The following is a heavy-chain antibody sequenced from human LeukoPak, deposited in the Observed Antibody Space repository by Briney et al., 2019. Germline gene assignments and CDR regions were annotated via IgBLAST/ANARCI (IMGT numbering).Heavy chain of an antibody. Sequence: PGGSLRLSCAASGFTFSSYAMSWVRQAPGKGLEWVSVIYSDGTTRNADSVKGRFTISRDNSKNTVYLQMDSLRAEDTAVYYCARDKDAWGQGTLVTVSS. CDR2: IYSDGTT. V-gene: IGHV3-66*01. J-gene: IGHJ5*02. CDR3: ARDKDA. CDR1: GFTFSSYA.